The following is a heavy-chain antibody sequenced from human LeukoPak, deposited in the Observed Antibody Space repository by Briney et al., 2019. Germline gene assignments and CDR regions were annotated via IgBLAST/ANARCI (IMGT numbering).Heavy chain of an antibody. V-gene: IGHV4-4*02. CDR2: IHHSGGI. Sequence: SGTLSLTCAVSGDSISSDIWWNWVRPPPGKGLEWIGEIHHSGGINYNPSLKSRVTISLDKSKNQFSLELNSVTAADTAVYYCARINDFWSGPTLDVWGQGTTVTVSS. CDR1: GDSISSDIW. D-gene: IGHD3-3*01. CDR3: ARINDFWSGPTLDV. J-gene: IGHJ6*02.